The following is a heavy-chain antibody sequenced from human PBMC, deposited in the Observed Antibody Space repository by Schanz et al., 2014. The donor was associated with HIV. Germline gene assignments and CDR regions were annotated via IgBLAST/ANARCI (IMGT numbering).Heavy chain of an antibody. CDR1: GYTFTDYY. J-gene: IGHJ4*02. D-gene: IGHD2-15*01. V-gene: IGHV1-2*02. Sequence: QVHLVQSGSEVKKPGASVKVSCKASGYTFTDYYMHWVRQAPGQGLEWMGWINPNSGGTNYAQKFQGRVTMTRDTSISTAYMELSRLRSDDTAVYYCARGRSGYCSGGSCPYGRYYFDYWGQGTLVTVSS. CDR2: INPNSGGT. CDR3: ARGRSGYCSGGSCPYGRYYFDY.